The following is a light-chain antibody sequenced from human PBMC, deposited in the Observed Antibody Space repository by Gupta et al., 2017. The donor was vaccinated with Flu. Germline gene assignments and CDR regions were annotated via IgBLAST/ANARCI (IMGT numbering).Light chain of an antibody. CDR3: QVWDSKSDHRV. J-gene: IGLJ3*02. Sequence: YVLTQPPSVSVAPGQTATITCGGNNIEKKGVHWYQQKPGQAPVLVVFDDSDRPSGIPERFAGSNSGNTATLTINRVEAGDEADYYCQVWDSKSDHRVFGGGTKVTVL. CDR1: NIEKKG. CDR2: DDS. V-gene: IGLV3-21*02.